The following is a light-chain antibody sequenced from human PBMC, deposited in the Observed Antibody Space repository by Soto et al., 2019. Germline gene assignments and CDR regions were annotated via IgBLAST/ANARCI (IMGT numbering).Light chain of an antibody. CDR3: QQYGSSSYT. Sequence: EIVLTQSPGTLSLSPGERATLSCRASQSVSSSHLAWYQQKPGQAPRLLIYGASSRATGIPDRFSGSGSGTDFTLTVSRLAPEDFAVYYCQQYGSSSYTFGQGTKLEIK. V-gene: IGKV3-20*01. CDR1: QSVSSSH. J-gene: IGKJ2*01. CDR2: GAS.